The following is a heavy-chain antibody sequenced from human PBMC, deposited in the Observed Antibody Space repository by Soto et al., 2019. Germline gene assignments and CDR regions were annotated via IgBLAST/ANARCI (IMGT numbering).Heavy chain of an antibody. Sequence: PSETLSLTCAVSGGSISSGGYSWSWIRQPPGKGLEWIGYMYHSGSTYYNPSLKSRVTISIDRSKNQFSLKLSSVTAADTATYYCAHSYDSSGHFDEWGQGTLVTVSS. CDR1: GGSISSGGYS. CDR2: MYHSGST. CDR3: AHSYDSSGHFDE. D-gene: IGHD3-22*01. V-gene: IGHV4-30-2*01. J-gene: IGHJ4*02.